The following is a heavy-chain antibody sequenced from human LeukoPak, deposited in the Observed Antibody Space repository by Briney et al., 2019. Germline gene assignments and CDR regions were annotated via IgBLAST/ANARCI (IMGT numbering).Heavy chain of an antibody. CDR2: VYYSGDT. D-gene: IGHD5-24*01. Sequence: SETLSLTYTLSGGSITTGNDYWGWVRQPPGKGLEWIGSVYYSGDTYYNPSLKSRVTISVDTSKNQFSLRLRSVTAADTAVYYCAREDGYNMDDAFDIWGQGTMVSVSS. V-gene: IGHV4-39*01. CDR1: GGSITTGNDY. J-gene: IGHJ3*02. CDR3: AREDGYNMDDAFDI.